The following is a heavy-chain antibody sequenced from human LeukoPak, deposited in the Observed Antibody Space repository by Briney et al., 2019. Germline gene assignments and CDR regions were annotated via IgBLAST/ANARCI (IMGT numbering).Heavy chain of an antibody. CDR2: IYSGGST. CDR3: AGALPRIVLTDAFDM. D-gene: IGHD1-26*01. Sequence: GGSLRLSCAASRFTFSNYWMTWVRQAPGKGLEWVSLIYSGGSTYYADSVKGRFTISRDNARKSLFLQMNSLRAEDTAVYYCAGALPRIVLTDAFDMWGQGTMVTVSS. V-gene: IGHV3-66*01. CDR1: RFTFSNYW. J-gene: IGHJ3*02.